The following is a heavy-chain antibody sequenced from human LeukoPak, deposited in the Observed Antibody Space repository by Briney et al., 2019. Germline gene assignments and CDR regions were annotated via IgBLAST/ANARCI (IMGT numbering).Heavy chain of an antibody. CDR3: ARERRHSGSYYFDY. D-gene: IGHD1-26*01. V-gene: IGHV3-48*01. CDR2: ISSSSSTI. CDR1: GFTFSSYS. Sequence: PGGSLRLSCAASGFTFSSYSMNWVRQAPGKGLEWVSYISSSSSTIYYADSVKGRFTISRDNAKNSLYLQMNSLRAEDTAVYYCARERRHSGSYYFDYWGQGTLVTVSS. J-gene: IGHJ4*02.